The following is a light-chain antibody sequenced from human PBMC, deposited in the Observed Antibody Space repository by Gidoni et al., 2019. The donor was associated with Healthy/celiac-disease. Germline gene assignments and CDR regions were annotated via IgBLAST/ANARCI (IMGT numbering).Light chain of an antibody. CDR3: QQGYSTPRT. CDR1: QSITSY. V-gene: IGKV1-39*01. Sequence: DIQMPQSPSSLSASVGDRATITCRASQSITSYLNWYQQKPGKAPKLLIYTASILQNGVPSRFSGSGSGTDFTLTISSLQPEDFATYYCQQGYSTPRTFGQGTKVEIK. J-gene: IGKJ1*01. CDR2: TAS.